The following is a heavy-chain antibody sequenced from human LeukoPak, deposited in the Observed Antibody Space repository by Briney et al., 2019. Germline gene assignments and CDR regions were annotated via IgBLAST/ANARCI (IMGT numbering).Heavy chain of an antibody. CDR1: GYTFTSYG. V-gene: IGHV1-18*01. J-gene: IGHJ6*02. Sequence: GASVKVSCKASGYTFTSYGISWVRQAPGQGLEWTGWISAYNGNTNYAQKLQGRVTMTTDTSTSTAYMELRRLRSDDTAVYYCARGIAAAGTLYYYYYGMDVWGQGTTVTVSS. CDR3: ARGIAAAGTLYYYYYGMDV. CDR2: ISAYNGNT. D-gene: IGHD6-13*01.